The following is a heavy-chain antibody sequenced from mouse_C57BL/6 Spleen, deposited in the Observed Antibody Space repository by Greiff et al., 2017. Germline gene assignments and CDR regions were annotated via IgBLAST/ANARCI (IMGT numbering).Heavy chain of an antibody. D-gene: IGHD1-1*01. CDR3: ARYGKNDNDY. J-gene: IGHJ2*01. V-gene: IGHV1-34*01. CDR2: IYPNNGGN. CDR1: GYTFTDYY. Sequence: EVQLQESGTELVKPGASVKMSCKASGYTFTDYYMHWVKQSHGKSLEWIGYIYPNNGGNGYNQKFKGKATLTVDKSSSTAYMELRSLTAEDSAVYDGARYGKNDNDYWGQGTTLTVSS.